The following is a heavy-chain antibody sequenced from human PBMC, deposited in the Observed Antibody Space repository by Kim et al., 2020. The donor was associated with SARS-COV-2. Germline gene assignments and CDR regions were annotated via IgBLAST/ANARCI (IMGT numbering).Heavy chain of an antibody. V-gene: IGHV3-30*04. CDR3: ARDRTPPENVLRYFVGGGSGMDV. CDR2: ISYDGSNK. J-gene: IGHJ6*02. CDR1: GFTFSSYA. D-gene: IGHD3-9*01. Sequence: GGSLRLSCAASGFTFSSYAMHWVRQAPGKGLEWVAVISYDGSNKYYADSVKGRFTISRDNSKNTLYLQMNSLRAEDTAVYYCARDRTPPENVLRYFVGGGSGMDVWGQGTTVTVSS.